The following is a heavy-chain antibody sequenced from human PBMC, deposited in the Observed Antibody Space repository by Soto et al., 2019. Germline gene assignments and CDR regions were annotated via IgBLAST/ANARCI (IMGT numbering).Heavy chain of an antibody. D-gene: IGHD2-21*01. CDR2: IWYDGSNK. CDR3: ARSASVVNYYYMDV. J-gene: IGHJ6*03. CDR1: GFTFSSYG. V-gene: IGHV3-33*01. Sequence: PGGSLRLSCAASGFTFSSYGMHWVRQAPGKGLEWVAVIWYDGSNKYYADSVKGRFTISRDNSKNTLYLQMNSLRAEDTAVYYCARSASVVNYYYMDVWGKGTTVTVSS.